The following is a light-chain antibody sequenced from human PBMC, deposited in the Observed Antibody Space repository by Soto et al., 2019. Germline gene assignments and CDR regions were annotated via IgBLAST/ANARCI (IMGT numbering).Light chain of an antibody. CDR3: HQYGSSPQT. CDR1: QSVSSNY. Sequence: EFVLTQSPGTLSLSPGERATLSCRASQSVSSNYLAWYQQKPGQAPRLLIYGASTRATGIADRFSGSGSGTDFTLSISRLEPEDFAVYYCHQYGSSPQTFGPGTKVDIK. V-gene: IGKV3-20*01. CDR2: GAS. J-gene: IGKJ3*01.